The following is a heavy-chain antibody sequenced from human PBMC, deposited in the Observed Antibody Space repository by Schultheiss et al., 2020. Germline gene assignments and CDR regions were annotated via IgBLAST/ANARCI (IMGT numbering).Heavy chain of an antibody. J-gene: IGHJ4*02. CDR1: GGSIINAGYY. CDR3: TTNLEWLPKIDY. Sequence: SETLSLTCTVSGGSIINAGYYWSWSRQPPGKGLEWIGEINHSGSTNYNPSLKSRVTISVDTSKNQFSLKLSSVTAADTAVYYCTTNLEWLPKIDYWGQGTLVTVSS. V-gene: IGHV4-61*08. CDR2: INHSGST. D-gene: IGHD3-3*01.